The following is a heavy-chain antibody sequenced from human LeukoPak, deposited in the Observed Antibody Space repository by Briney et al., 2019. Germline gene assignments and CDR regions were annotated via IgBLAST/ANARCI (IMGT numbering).Heavy chain of an antibody. J-gene: IGHJ4*02. D-gene: IGHD3-10*01. CDR1: GFTFSSYS. Sequence: PGGSLRLSCAASGFTFSSYSMNWIRQPPGKGLEWIGEINHSGSTNYNPSLKSRVTISVDTSKNQFSLKLSSVTAADTAVYYCARRPKRYYGSGSYYIWGQGTLVTVSS. CDR2: INHSGST. CDR3: ARRPKRYYGSGSYYI. V-gene: IGHV4-34*01.